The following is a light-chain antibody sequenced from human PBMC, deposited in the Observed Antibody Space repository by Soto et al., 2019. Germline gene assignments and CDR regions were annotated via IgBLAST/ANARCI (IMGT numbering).Light chain of an antibody. CDR1: QSISSY. V-gene: IGKV1-39*01. CDR2: DAS. J-gene: IGKJ1*01. CDR3: QQSYSTPWR. Sequence: DIQMTQSPSSLSASVGDRVTITCRASQSISSYLNWYQQKPGKAPKLLIYDASSLQSGVPSRFSGSGCETDFTLTIRSLQPQDFASYYCQQSYSTPWRFGPGTQVEIK.